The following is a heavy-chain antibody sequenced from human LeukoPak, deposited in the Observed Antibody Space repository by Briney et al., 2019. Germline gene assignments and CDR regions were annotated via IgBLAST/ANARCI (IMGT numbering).Heavy chain of an antibody. Sequence: PGGSLRLSCAASGFTVSSNYMSWVRQAPGKGLEWASVIYSGGSTYYADSVKGRFTISRDNSKNTLYLQMNSLRAEDTAVYYCARAAPYDAFDIWGQGTMVTVSS. J-gene: IGHJ3*02. CDR1: GFTVSSNY. D-gene: IGHD3-3*01. V-gene: IGHV3-53*01. CDR3: ARAAPYDAFDI. CDR2: IYSGGST.